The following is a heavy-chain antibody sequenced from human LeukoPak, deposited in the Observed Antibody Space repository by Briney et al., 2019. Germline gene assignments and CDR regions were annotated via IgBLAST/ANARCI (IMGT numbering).Heavy chain of an antibody. Sequence: ASVKVSCKASGYTFTSYGISWVRQAPGQGLEWMGWISAYNGNTNYAQKLQGRVTLTTDTSTSTGYMELRSLKSDDTAVYYCARGSDTAMVDDYFDYWGQGTLVTVSS. CDR1: GYTFTSYG. J-gene: IGHJ4*02. V-gene: IGHV1-18*01. D-gene: IGHD5-18*01. CDR3: ARGSDTAMVDDYFDY. CDR2: ISAYNGNT.